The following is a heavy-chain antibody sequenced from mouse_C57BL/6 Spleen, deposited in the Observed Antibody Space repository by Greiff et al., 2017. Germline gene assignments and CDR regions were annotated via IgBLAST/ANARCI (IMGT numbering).Heavy chain of an antibody. CDR3: ASLGIYYDTDY. J-gene: IGHJ2*01. V-gene: IGHV1-81*01. CDR2: IYPRSGNT. CDR1: GYTFTSYG. D-gene: IGHD2-4*01. Sequence: QVQLQQSGAELARPGASVKLSCKASGYTFTSYGISWVKQRTGQGLEWIGEIYPRSGNTYYNEKFKGKATLTADKSSSTAYMELRSLTSEDSAVYFCASLGIYYDTDYGGQGTTLTVSS.